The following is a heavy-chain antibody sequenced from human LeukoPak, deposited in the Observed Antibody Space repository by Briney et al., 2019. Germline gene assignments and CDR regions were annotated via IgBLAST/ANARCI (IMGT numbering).Heavy chain of an antibody. D-gene: IGHD6-6*01. Sequence: GGSLRLSCAASGFTFSTYGMHWVRQAPGKGLEWVAVISYAGTNKYYADSVKGRFTISRDNSKNTLYLQMNSLRAEDTAVYFCAKDRYASSSGYFDYWGQGTLVTVSS. J-gene: IGHJ4*02. V-gene: IGHV3-30*18. CDR3: AKDRYASSSGYFDY. CDR1: GFTFSTYG. CDR2: ISYAGTNK.